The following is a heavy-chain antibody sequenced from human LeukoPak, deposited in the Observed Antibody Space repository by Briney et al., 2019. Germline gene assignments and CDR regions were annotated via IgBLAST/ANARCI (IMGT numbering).Heavy chain of an antibody. V-gene: IGHV4-34*01. D-gene: IGHD6-13*01. CDR2: INHSGST. CDR1: GGSFSGYY. Sequence: KASETLSLTCAVYGGSFSGYYWSWIRQPPGKGLEWIGEINHSGSTNYNPSLKSRVTISVDTSKNQFSLKLSSVTAADTAVYYCARHANIAAAGDYWGQGTLITVSS. CDR3: ARHANIAAAGDY. J-gene: IGHJ4*02.